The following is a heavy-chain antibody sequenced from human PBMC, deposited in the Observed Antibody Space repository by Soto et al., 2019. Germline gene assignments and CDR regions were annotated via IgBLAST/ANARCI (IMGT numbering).Heavy chain of an antibody. J-gene: IGHJ5*02. D-gene: IGHD1-7*01. CDR1: GGSISRGEYY. CDR2: IHYSGTT. CDR3: ARAQLELHWFDP. Sequence: SETLSLTCSVSGGSISRGEYYWTWIRQPPGKGLEWIGYIHYSGTTYYNPSLKSRLTISVDTAKNQFSLRLSSATAADTAVYYCARAQLELHWFDPWGQGTLVTVSS. V-gene: IGHV4-30-4*01.